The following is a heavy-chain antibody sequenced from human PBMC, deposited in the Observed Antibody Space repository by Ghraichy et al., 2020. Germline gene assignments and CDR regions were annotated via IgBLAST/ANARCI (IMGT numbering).Heavy chain of an antibody. CDR1: GFTFSSYW. V-gene: IGHV3-7*01. D-gene: IGHD2-21*02. CDR3: AGALGGGDAH. Sequence: GGSLRLSCAASGFTFSSYWMHWVRQAPGKELEWVGNINQDGSKGYSVDSVKGRFTISRDNAKNSLYLQMNRLGAEDTALYYCAGALGGGDAHWGQGTLVTVSS. CDR2: INQDGSKG. J-gene: IGHJ4*02.